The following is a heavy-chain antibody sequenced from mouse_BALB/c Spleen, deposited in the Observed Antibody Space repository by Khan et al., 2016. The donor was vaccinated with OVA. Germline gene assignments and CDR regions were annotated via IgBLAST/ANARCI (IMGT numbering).Heavy chain of an antibody. J-gene: IGHJ3*01. D-gene: IGHD1-1*01. V-gene: IGHV1-7*01. Sequence: VQLQQSGAELAKPGASARMSRKASGYTFTSYWMHWVKPRPGQGLEWIGYINPSTGYTEYNQKFKDKATLTADKSSSTAYMQLSSLTSEDSAVYYCAKHGSSSAWFTYWGQGTLVTVSA. CDR3: AKHGSSSAWFTY. CDR2: INPSTGYT. CDR1: GYTFTSYW.